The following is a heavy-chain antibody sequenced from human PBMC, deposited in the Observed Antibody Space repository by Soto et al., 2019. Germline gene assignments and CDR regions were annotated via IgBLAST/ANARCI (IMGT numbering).Heavy chain of an antibody. D-gene: IGHD3-9*01. CDR2: VFYGGST. CDR3: ATHGPSNTTGPVDY. J-gene: IGHJ4*02. V-gene: IGHV4-39*01. CDR1: FGSISSSSHY. Sequence: QLQLQESGPGLVKPSETLSLTCTVSFGSISSSSHYWGWIRQSPGKGLEWIGSVFYGGSTYYNPSLNSRVTISVDTSKNHFSLRLTSVPAADTALYFCATHGPSNTTGPVDYWGQGILVIVSS.